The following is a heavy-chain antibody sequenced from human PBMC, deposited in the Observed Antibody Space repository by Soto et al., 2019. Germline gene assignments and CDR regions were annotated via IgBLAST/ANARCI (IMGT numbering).Heavy chain of an antibody. J-gene: IGHJ4*02. CDR1: GFTFRSYA. CDR2: ISYDGGSE. CDR3: AKDVGEQGHFDS. D-gene: IGHD1-26*01. Sequence: QVQLVESGGGVVQPGRSLRLSCAASGFTFRSYAMHWVRQTAVKGLEWVAFISYDGGSEEYEDSVKGRFTISRDNSKNTLSLQMNSLRPDDTAVYYCAKDVGEQGHFDSWGQGALVTVSS. V-gene: IGHV3-30*18.